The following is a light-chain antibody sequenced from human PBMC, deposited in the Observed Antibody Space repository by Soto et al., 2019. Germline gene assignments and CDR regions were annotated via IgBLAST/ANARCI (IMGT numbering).Light chain of an antibody. J-gene: IGKJ4*01. CDR1: QSISSW. Sequence: DIQMTQSPSTLSASVGDRVTITCRASQSISSWLAWYQQKPGKAPKLLIYDASSLERGVPSRFSGSGSGTEFTLTISSLQPDDFATYYCQQYNSYPLTFCGGTKVDIK. CDR2: DAS. V-gene: IGKV1-5*01. CDR3: QQYNSYPLT.